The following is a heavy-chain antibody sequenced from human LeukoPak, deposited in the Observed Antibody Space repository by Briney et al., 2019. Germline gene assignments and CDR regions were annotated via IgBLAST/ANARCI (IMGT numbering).Heavy chain of an antibody. CDR3: ARGYYDSSGDYTEFAN. D-gene: IGHD3-22*01. J-gene: IGHJ4*02. Sequence: SETLSLTCTVSGGSISYDYWSWIRRPAGKGLEWIGRIYSSGSTDYNPSLKSRVTMSADTSKKKFSLKVTSVTAADTAVYYCARGYYDSSGDYTEFANWGQGTLVIVSS. CDR1: GGSISYDY. V-gene: IGHV4-4*07. CDR2: IYSSGST.